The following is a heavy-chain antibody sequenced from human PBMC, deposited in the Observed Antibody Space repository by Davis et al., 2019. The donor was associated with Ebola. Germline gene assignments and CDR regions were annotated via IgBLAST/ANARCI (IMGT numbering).Heavy chain of an antibody. J-gene: IGHJ4*02. CDR1: GGPISSYY. Sequence: SETLSLTCTVPGGPISSYYWSWIRQPPGKGLEWIGYIYYSGSTNYNPSLKSRVTISVDTSKNQFSLKLSSVTAADTAVYYCARDGGWYGTLDYWGQGTLVTVSS. CDR2: IYYSGST. CDR3: ARDGGWYGTLDY. D-gene: IGHD6-19*01. V-gene: IGHV4-59*01.